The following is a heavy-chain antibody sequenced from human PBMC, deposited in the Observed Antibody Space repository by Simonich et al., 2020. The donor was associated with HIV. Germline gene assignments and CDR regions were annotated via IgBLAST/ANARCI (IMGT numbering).Heavy chain of an antibody. CDR2: IDHSGIT. J-gene: IGHJ3*02. D-gene: IGHD6-13*01. V-gene: IGHV4-34*01. Sequence: QVQLQQWGAGLLKSSETLSLTCAIYGGSFSTYYWNWIRQPPGKGLGWIGEIDHSGITNYNPALKRRVTISVDTSKNQFSLKLTSVTAADTAVYYCARGLRDPEIPYSSGWLGAGAFDIWGQGTMVTVSS. CDR3: ARGLRDPEIPYSSGWLGAGAFDI. CDR1: GGSFSTYY.